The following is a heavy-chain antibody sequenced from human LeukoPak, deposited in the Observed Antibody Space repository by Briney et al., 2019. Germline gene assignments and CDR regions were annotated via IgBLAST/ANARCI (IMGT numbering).Heavy chain of an antibody. V-gene: IGHV1-18*01. CDR2: IRPNNGHT. Sequence: ASVKVSCKASGYSFDSYGVSWVRQAPGQGLVWTGWIRPNNGHTNYAQKFQGRVTMTTDTSTRTVYMEVIGLTYDDTAVYYFGRERVTLGSVRAVWAKGTTVIFSS. CDR3: GRERVTLGSVRAV. J-gene: IGHJ6*04. CDR1: GYSFDSYG. D-gene: IGHD7-27*01.